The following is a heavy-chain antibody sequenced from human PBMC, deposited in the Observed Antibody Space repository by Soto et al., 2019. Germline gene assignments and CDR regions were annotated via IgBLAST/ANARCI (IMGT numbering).Heavy chain of an antibody. V-gene: IGHV1-2*02. D-gene: IGHD3-10*01. CDR1: GYTFTANY. J-gene: IGHJ4*02. CDR2: MSTNSGGT. Sequence: PVQVTCKPSGYTFTANYIHWVRQAPGQGLEWMGWMSTNSGGTKYAQKFQGRVTMTRDTSISTAYMELTTLTLDDTAVYYCARGFGSSWFDYWGQGTLVTVSS. CDR3: ARGFGSSWFDY.